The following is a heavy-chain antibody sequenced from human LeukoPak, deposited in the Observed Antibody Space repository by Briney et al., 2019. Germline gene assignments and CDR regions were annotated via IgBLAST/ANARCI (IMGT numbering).Heavy chain of an antibody. V-gene: IGHV4-30-2*01. Sequence: SETLSLTCTVSGGSISSGGYYWSWIRQPPGKGLEWIGYIYHSGSTYYNPSLKSRVTISVDTSKNQFSLKLSSVTAADTAVYYCARGTVTTGWFDPWGQGTLVTVSS. J-gene: IGHJ5*02. CDR2: IYHSGST. CDR1: GGSISSGGYY. CDR3: ARGTVTTGWFDP. D-gene: IGHD4-17*01.